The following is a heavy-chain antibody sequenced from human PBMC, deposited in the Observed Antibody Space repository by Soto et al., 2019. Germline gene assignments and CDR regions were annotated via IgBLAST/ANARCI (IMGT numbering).Heavy chain of an antibody. CDR2: IYYSGST. CDR3: ARHRRITIFGVVIIGGEFDY. Sequence: SETLSLTCTVSGGSISSSSYYWGWIRQPPGKGLEWIGSIYYSGSTYYNPSLKSRVTISVDTTKNQFSLKLVSVTAADTAVYYCARHRRITIFGVVIIGGEFDYWGQGTLVTVSS. V-gene: IGHV4-39*01. CDR1: GGSISSSSYY. J-gene: IGHJ4*02. D-gene: IGHD3-3*01.